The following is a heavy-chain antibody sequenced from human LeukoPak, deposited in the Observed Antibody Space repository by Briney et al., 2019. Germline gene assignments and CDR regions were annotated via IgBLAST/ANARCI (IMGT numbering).Heavy chain of an antibody. CDR1: GGSIRSYY. V-gene: IGHV4-59*01. J-gene: IGHJ2*01. Sequence: PSETLSHACTVSGGSIRSYYWSWIRQPPGKGLEWIGYIFYSGGANYNPSLKSRVTISVDTSKNQFSLKLTSVTAADTAVYYCARVYYSNSYDYWYFDLWGRGTLVTVSS. CDR3: ARVYYSNSYDYWYFDL. CDR2: IFYSGGA. D-gene: IGHD6-13*01.